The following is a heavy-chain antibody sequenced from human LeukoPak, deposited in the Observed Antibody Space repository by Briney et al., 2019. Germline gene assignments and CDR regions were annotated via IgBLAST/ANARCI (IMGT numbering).Heavy chain of an antibody. J-gene: IGHJ6*02. D-gene: IGHD3-10*01. Sequence: GGSLRLSCAASGFTFSSYAMHWVRQAPGKGLEWVAVISYDGSNKYYADSVKGRFTISRDNSKNTLYLQMNSLRAEDTAVYYCAKLGVYYYYGMDVWGQGTTVTVSS. CDR1: GFTFSSYA. CDR3: AKLGVYYYYGMDV. CDR2: ISYDGSNK. V-gene: IGHV3-30-3*02.